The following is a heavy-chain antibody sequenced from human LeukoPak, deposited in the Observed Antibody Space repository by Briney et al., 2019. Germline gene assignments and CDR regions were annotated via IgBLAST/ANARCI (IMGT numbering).Heavy chain of an antibody. CDR3: AKYSGSGSPHYYGMDV. D-gene: IGHD3-10*01. CDR1: GFTFSNFA. V-gene: IGHV3-23*01. Sequence: PGGSLRLSCAASGFTFSNFAMSWVRQAPGTGLEWVSAISGSGGNTYYADSVKGRLTISRDNSKNTLYLQMNSLRAEDTALYYCAKYSGSGSPHYYGMDVWGQGTTVTVSS. J-gene: IGHJ6*02. CDR2: ISGSGGNT.